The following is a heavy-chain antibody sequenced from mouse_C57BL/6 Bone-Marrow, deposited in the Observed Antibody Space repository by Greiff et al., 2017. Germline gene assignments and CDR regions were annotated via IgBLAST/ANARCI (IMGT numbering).Heavy chain of an antibody. D-gene: IGHD1-1*01. V-gene: IGHV1-50*01. CDR3: ARSPGSSYWFAY. Sequence: QVHVKQPGAELVKPGASVKLSCKASGYTFTSYWMQWVKQRPGQGLEWIGEIDPSDSYTNSNQKFKGKATLTVDTSSSTAYMQLSSLTSEDSAVYYCARSPGSSYWFAYWGQGTLGTVSA. CDR2: IDPSDSYT. J-gene: IGHJ3*01. CDR1: GYTFTSYW.